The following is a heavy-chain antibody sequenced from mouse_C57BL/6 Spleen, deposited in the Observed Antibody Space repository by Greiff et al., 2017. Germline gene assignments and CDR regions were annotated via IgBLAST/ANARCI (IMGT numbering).Heavy chain of an antibody. CDR3: ARDSPYGDFFFDY. J-gene: IGHJ2*01. CDR1: GFTFSDYY. V-gene: IGHV5-16*01. Sequence: VESEGGLVQPGSSMKLSCTASGFTFSDYYMAWVRQVPEKGLEWVANINYDGSSTYYLDSLKSRFIISRDNAKNILYLQMSSLKSEDTATYYCARDSPYGDFFFDYWGQGTTLTVSS. D-gene: IGHD1-1*02. CDR2: INYDGSST.